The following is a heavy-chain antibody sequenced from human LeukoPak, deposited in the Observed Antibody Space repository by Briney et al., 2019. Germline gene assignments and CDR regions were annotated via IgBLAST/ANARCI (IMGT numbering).Heavy chain of an antibody. Sequence: SETLSLTCTVSGGSISSRTYYWGWIRQPPGKELEWIGSSYYSGSTYYNPSLKSRVAISVDTSKNQFSLKLRSVTAADTAVYYCARLADCSSTRCHDYWGQGTLVTVSS. V-gene: IGHV4-39*01. CDR1: GGSISSRTYY. D-gene: IGHD2-2*01. J-gene: IGHJ4*02. CDR3: ARLADCSSTRCHDY. CDR2: SYYSGST.